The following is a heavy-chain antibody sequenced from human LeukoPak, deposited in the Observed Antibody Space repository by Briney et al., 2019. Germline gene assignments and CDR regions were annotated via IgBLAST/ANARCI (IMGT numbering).Heavy chain of an antibody. V-gene: IGHV3-23*01. Sequence: GGSLRLSCAASGFTFSSYAMSWVRQAPGKGLEWVSAISGSGGSTYYADSVKGRFTISRDNSKNTLYLQMNSLRAEDTAVYYCVKTPRYCSGGSCYRGYFDYWGQGTPVTVSS. D-gene: IGHD2-15*01. CDR2: ISGSGGST. CDR3: VKTPRYCSGGSCYRGYFDY. J-gene: IGHJ4*02. CDR1: GFTFSSYA.